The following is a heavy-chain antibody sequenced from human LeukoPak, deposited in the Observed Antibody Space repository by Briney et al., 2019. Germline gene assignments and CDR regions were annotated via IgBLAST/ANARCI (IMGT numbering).Heavy chain of an antibody. CDR2: ISSSTSYT. V-gene: IGHV3-11*05. Sequence: GGSLRLSCAASGFTFSDYYMSWIRQAPGKGLEGVSYISSSTSYTNYADSLKGRFTISRDNAKNSLYLQMNSLRAEDTAVYYCARGSMRMTTAGLVDYWGQGTLVTVSS. J-gene: IGHJ4*02. D-gene: IGHD6-13*01. CDR3: ARGSMRMTTAGLVDY. CDR1: GFTFSDYY.